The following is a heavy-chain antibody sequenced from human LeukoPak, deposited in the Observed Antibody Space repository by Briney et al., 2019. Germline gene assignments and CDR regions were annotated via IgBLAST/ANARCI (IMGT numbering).Heavy chain of an antibody. CDR2: INWNGGST. D-gene: IGHD3-22*01. Sequence: PGGSLRLSCAASGFTFDDYGMSWVRHAPGKGLEWVSGINWNGGSTGYADSVKSRFTISRDNAKNSLYLQMNSLRAEDTALYYCARGLDSSGYYDAFDIWGQGTMVTVSS. J-gene: IGHJ3*02. CDR1: GFTFDDYG. CDR3: ARGLDSSGYYDAFDI. V-gene: IGHV3-20*04.